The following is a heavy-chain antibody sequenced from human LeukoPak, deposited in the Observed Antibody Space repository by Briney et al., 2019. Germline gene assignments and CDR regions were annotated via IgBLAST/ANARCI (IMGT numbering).Heavy chain of an antibody. CDR1: GFTFSSHS. J-gene: IGHJ4*02. D-gene: IGHD4-17*01. V-gene: IGHV3-48*01. CDR2: ISSSGTTI. Sequence: GGSLRLSCAASGFTFSSHSMNWVRQAPGKGLEWISYISSSGTTIYYADSVKGRFTISRDNAKNSLYLEMNSLRAEDTAVYYCARDYYGDHVKDYWGQGTLVAVSS. CDR3: ARDYYGDHVKDY.